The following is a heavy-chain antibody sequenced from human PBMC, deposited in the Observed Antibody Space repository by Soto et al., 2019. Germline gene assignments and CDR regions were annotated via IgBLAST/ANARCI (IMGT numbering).Heavy chain of an antibody. CDR3: AIPADYGGNSRFDF. CDR1: GYSFTNYW. CDR2: IYPGDSDT. Sequence: PGESLKISCKGSGYSFTNYWIGWVRQMPGKGLEWMGLIYPGDSDTRYSPSFQGQVTISADKSISTAYLQWSSLKASDTDMYYCAIPADYGGNSRFDFWGQGTLVTVSS. J-gene: IGHJ4*02. V-gene: IGHV5-51*01. D-gene: IGHD4-17*01.